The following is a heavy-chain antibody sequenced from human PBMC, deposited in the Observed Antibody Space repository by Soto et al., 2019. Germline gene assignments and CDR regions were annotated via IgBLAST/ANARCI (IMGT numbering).Heavy chain of an antibody. CDR3: ARSHCTDGICYTEVIPS. V-gene: IGHV1-2*02. CDR2: INAKNGGT. D-gene: IGHD2-8*01. Sequence: GASVKVSCKASCFTFIEFYIHCFRQAPGQGLEWMGWINAKNGGTRYAEKFQDRVTLTRDRSVRTAYLELQRLRSDDTAVYYCARSHCTDGICYTEVIPSWGQGTLVTVSS. CDR1: CFTFIEFY. J-gene: IGHJ4*02.